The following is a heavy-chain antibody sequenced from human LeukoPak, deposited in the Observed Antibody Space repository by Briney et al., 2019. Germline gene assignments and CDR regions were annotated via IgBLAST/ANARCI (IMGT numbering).Heavy chain of an antibody. J-gene: IGHJ4*02. CDR2: ISGSGSST. V-gene: IGHV3-23*01. CDR1: GFTFSSYA. Sequence: GGSLRLSCAASGFTFSSYAMSWVRQAPGKGLEWVSAISGSGSSTYYADSVKGRFTISRDNSKNTPYLQMNSLRAEDTAVYYCATLMRGPTGYSGYGGEDYWGQGTLVTVSS. D-gene: IGHD5-12*01. CDR3: ATLMRGPTGYSGYGGEDY.